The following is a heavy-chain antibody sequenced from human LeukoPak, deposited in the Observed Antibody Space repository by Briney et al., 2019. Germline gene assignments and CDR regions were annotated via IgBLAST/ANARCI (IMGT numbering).Heavy chain of an antibody. V-gene: IGHV3-21*01. CDR2: ISSSSSYI. CDR1: GFTFSSYS. CDR3: ARVPGLRFLEWYFDY. J-gene: IGHJ4*02. D-gene: IGHD3-3*01. Sequence: GGSLRLSCAASGFTFSSYSMNWVRQAPGKGLEWVSSISSSSSYIYYADSVKGRFTISRDNAKNSLHLQMNSLRAEDTAVYYCARVPGLRFLEWYFDYWGQGTLVTVSS.